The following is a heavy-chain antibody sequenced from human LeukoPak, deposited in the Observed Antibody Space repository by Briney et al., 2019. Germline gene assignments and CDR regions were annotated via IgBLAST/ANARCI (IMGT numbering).Heavy chain of an antibody. CDR3: ARQGSSSRFDP. V-gene: IGHV4-39*01. D-gene: IGHD6-13*01. Sequence: PSETLSLTCTVSVGSLSSSSYYWRWIRQPPGKGLEWLGSIYYSGSTYYNPSLKSRVTISVDTSKNQFSLKLSSVTAADTAVYYCARQGSSSRFDPWGQGALVTVPS. J-gene: IGHJ5*02. CDR1: VGSLSSSSYY. CDR2: IYYSGST.